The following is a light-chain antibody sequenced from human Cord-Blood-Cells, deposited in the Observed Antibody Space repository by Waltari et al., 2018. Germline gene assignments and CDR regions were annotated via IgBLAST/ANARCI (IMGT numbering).Light chain of an antibody. J-gene: IGKJ1*01. CDR3: QQYYSTPWT. Sequence: DIVMTQSPDSLAVSLGARATINCKSSQSVLYSSNNKNYLAWYQQKPGQPPKLLIYWASTRESGVPDRFSGSGSGTDFTLTTSSLQAEDVAVYYCQQYYSTPWTFGQGTKVEIK. CDR2: WAS. CDR1: QSVLYSSNNKNY. V-gene: IGKV4-1*01.